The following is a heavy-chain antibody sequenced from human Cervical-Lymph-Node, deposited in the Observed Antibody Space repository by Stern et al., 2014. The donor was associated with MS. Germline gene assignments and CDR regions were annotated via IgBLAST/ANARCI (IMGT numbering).Heavy chain of an antibody. V-gene: IGHV7-4-1*02. CDR2: INTQTGNP. Sequence: QVQLVQSGSELKKPGASVQVSCKASGYTFTSYAIHWVRQAPGQGLEWMGWINTQTGNPTYAHGFTGRFVLSLDTSVNTAYLQISSLKPEDSAIYYCARAYSSGYYYFDSWGQGTLVTVSS. CDR1: GYTFTSYA. D-gene: IGHD6-19*01. CDR3: ARAYSSGYYYFDS. J-gene: IGHJ4*02.